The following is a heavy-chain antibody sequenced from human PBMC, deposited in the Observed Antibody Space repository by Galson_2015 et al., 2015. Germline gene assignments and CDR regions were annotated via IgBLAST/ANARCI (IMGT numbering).Heavy chain of an antibody. J-gene: IGHJ4*02. Sequence: SLRLSCAASEFTFSTYAMHWVRQAPGKGPEWVAAISYDGTNKYYSDSVMGRFTISRDNSHNTLYLQMNSLRAEDTAVYYCTRGGYYDGRGNPITFDYWGQGILDTVSS. CDR3: TRGGYYDGRGNPITFDY. D-gene: IGHD3-22*01. CDR1: EFTFSTYA. CDR2: ISYDGTNK. V-gene: IGHV3-30-3*01.